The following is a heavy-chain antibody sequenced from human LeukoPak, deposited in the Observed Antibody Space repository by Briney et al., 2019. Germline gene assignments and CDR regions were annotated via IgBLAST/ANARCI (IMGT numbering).Heavy chain of an antibody. J-gene: IGHJ4*02. Sequence: ASVKVSCKASGYTFTSYGISWVRQAPGQGLEWMGWINPNSGGTNYAQKFRGRVTMTRDTSISTAYMELSRLRSDDTAVYCCAFGWSPKSSGWTPADYWGQGTLVTVSS. CDR2: INPNSGGT. CDR1: GYTFTSYG. V-gene: IGHV1-2*02. D-gene: IGHD6-19*01. CDR3: AFGWSPKSSGWTPADY.